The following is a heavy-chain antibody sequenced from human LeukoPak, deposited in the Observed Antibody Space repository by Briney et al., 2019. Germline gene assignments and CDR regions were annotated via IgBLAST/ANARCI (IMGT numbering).Heavy chain of an antibody. CDR1: GGSISSSSYS. Sequence: SETLSLTCTVSGGSISSSSYSWGCIRQPPGKGLEWIGSIYHSGSTYYNPSLKSRVTISVDTSKNQFSLKLRSVTAADTAVYYCARVVQSTDSSGFYLPEYFQHWGQGTLVTVSS. V-gene: IGHV4-39*07. J-gene: IGHJ1*01. CDR3: ARVVQSTDSSGFYLPEYFQH. D-gene: IGHD3-22*01. CDR2: IYHSGST.